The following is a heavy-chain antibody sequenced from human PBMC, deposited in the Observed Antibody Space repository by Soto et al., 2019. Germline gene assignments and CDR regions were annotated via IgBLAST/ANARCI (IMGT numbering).Heavy chain of an antibody. CDR1: GFTFRSYA. J-gene: IGHJ4*02. CDR3: AKDLEMKQQLAPFDS. V-gene: IGHV3-23*01. D-gene: IGHD6-13*01. CDR2: ISNSGGSR. Sequence: GGSLRLSCAASGFTFRSYALSWVRQAPGKGLECVAGISNSGGSRYYADSVKGRFTISRDNSKDTLYLQMNSLRAEDTAVYYCAKDLEMKQQLAPFDSWGQGTLVTVSS.